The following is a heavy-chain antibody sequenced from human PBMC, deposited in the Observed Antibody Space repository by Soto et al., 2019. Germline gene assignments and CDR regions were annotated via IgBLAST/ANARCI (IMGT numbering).Heavy chain of an antibody. J-gene: IGHJ6*02. CDR2: IFPGDSDT. V-gene: IGHV5-51*01. Sequence: PGESLKISCKGSGYSFTSYWIGWVRQMPGKGLEWMGIIFPGDSDTRYSPSFQGQVTISADKSISTAYLQWSGLKASDTAMYYCARHIHDILTGYYQVYGMDVWGQGTTVTVSS. D-gene: IGHD3-9*01. CDR1: GYSFTSYW. CDR3: ARHIHDILTGYYQVYGMDV.